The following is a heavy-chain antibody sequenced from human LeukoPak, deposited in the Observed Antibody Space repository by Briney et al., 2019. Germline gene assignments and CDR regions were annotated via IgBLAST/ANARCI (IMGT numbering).Heavy chain of an antibody. CDR2: ISSSSSYI. CDR3: ARDPSITIFGVVGAFDI. J-gene: IGHJ3*02. Sequence: GGSLRLSCAASGFTFSSHSMNWVRQAPGKGLEWVSSISSSSSYIYYADSVKGRFTISRDNAKNSLYLQMNSLRAEDTAVYYCARDPSITIFGVVGAFDIWGQGTMVTVSS. D-gene: IGHD3-3*01. CDR1: GFTFSSHS. V-gene: IGHV3-21*01.